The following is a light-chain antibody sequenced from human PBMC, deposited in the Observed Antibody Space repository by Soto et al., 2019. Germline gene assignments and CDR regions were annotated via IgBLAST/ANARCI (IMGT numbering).Light chain of an antibody. Sequence: DIQMTQSPSTLSASVGDRVTITCRARQSISSWLAWYQQKPGKAPKLLIYKASSVESGVPSRFSGSGSGTEFTLTISSLQPDDFATYYCQQYNSYPWTFGQGPKVEIK. CDR3: QQYNSYPWT. CDR1: QSISSW. J-gene: IGKJ1*01. V-gene: IGKV1-5*03. CDR2: KAS.